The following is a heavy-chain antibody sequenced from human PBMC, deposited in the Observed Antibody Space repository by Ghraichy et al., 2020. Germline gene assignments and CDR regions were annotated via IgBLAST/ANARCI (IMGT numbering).Heavy chain of an antibody. J-gene: IGHJ3*02. CDR1: GGTFSTYV. CDR2: IIPVFGSP. D-gene: IGHD5-12*01. V-gene: IGHV1-69*13. Sequence: SVKVSCKASGGTFSTYVITWVRQAPGQGLEWMGNIIPVFGSPHYAQRFQGRVTITADESTSTAYMELITLKSDDTAVYYCARGVKGLRLNEDAFDIWGQGKMVTVSS. CDR3: ARGVKGLRLNEDAFDI.